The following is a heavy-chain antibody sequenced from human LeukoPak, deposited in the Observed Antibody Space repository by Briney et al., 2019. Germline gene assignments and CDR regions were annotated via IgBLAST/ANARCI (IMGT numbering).Heavy chain of an antibody. V-gene: IGHV4-38-2*02. Sequence: SETLSLTCTVSGYSISSGYYWGWIRQPPGKGLEWIGSIYHSGSTYYNPSLKSRVTISVDTSKNQFSLKLSSVTYADTAIYYCVRDLGSSRFDPWGQGTLVTVSS. CDR2: IYHSGST. D-gene: IGHD6-13*01. CDR1: GYSISSGYY. J-gene: IGHJ5*02. CDR3: VRDLGSSRFDP.